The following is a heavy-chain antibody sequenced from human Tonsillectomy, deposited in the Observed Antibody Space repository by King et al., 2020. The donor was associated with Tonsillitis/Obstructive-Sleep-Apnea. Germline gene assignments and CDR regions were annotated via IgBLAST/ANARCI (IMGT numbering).Heavy chain of an antibody. J-gene: IGHJ4*02. CDR3: AKKGLLWCGELPPYFDY. Sequence: VQLVESGGGLVQPGGSLRLSCAASGFTFSSYAMSWVRQAPGKGLECVSAISGSGGSTYYADSVKGRFTISRDNPKNTQYLQMNSLRAEDTAVYYCAKKGLLWCGELPPYFDYWGQGTLVTVSS. CDR2: ISGSGGST. D-gene: IGHD3-10*01. V-gene: IGHV3-23*04. CDR1: GFTFSSYA.